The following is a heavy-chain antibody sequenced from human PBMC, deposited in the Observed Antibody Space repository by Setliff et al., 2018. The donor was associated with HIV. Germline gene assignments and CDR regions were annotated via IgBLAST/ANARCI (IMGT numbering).Heavy chain of an antibody. CDR2: ISTYSDET. CDR3: ARDVEHMMDV. J-gene: IGHJ6*02. Sequence: GASVKVSCKASGGTFSNYAISWVRQAPGQGLEWMGWISTYSDETSYAQKLQGRVTMTTDTSTSTAYMELRRLRFDDTAVYYCARDVEHMMDVWGQGTTVTVSS. CDR1: GGTFSNYA. V-gene: IGHV1-18*01.